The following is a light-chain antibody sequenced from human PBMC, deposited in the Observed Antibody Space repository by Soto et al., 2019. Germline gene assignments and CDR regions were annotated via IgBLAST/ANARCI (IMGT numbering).Light chain of an antibody. Sequence: QSALTQPASVSGSPGQSITISCTGTSSDVGGYNFASWYQQHPGKAPKLIIYEVTDRPSGVSNRFSGSKSGSTASLTISGLQAEDEADYYCSSYTRRNTLAFGGGTKLTVL. J-gene: IGLJ2*01. CDR1: SSDVGGYNF. CDR2: EVT. CDR3: SSYTRRNTLA. V-gene: IGLV2-14*01.